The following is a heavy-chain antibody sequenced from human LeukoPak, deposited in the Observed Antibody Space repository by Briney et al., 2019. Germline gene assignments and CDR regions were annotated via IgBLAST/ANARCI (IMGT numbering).Heavy chain of an antibody. CDR1: GYTFTGYY. V-gene: IGHV1-2*02. CDR3: ARGGGQYYDFWSGYSLNWFDP. J-gene: IGHJ5*02. CDR2: INPNSGGT. Sequence: ASVKVSCKASGYTFTGYYMHWVRQAPGQGLEWMGWINPNSGGTNYAQKFQGRVTMTRDTSISTAYMELSRLRSDDTAVYYCARGGGQYYDFWSGYSLNWFDPWGQGTLVTVSS. D-gene: IGHD3-3*01.